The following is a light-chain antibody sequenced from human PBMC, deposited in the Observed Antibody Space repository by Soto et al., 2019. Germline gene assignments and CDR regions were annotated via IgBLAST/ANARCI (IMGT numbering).Light chain of an antibody. CDR2: YNT. V-gene: IGLV1-40*01. Sequence: QSVLTQPPSVSGAPGQRVTISCTESSSNIGAGYDVHWYQHLPGTAPKLLIYYNTNRPSGVPDRFSGSKSGTSASLAITGLQADDEADYYCQSYDSSLSGVVFGGGTKLTVL. CDR3: QSYDSSLSGVV. CDR1: SSNIGAGYD. J-gene: IGLJ2*01.